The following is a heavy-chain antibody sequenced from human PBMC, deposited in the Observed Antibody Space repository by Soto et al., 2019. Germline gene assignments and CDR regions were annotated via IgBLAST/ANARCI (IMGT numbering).Heavy chain of an antibody. CDR2: IYYSGST. CDR3: ARYLTGSIPAYYYYYYMDV. J-gene: IGHJ6*03. CDR1: GGSISSYY. V-gene: IGHV4-59*01. Sequence: QVQLQESGPGLVKPSETLSLTCTVSGGSISSYYWSWIRQPPGKGLEWIGYIYYSGSTNYNPSPKRRVHISVDTSKNQFSLKLSSVTAADTAVYYCARYLTGSIPAYYYYYYMDVWGKGTTVTVSS. D-gene: IGHD3-9*01.